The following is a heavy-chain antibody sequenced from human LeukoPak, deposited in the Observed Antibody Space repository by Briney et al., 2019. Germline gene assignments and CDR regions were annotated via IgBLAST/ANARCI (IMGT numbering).Heavy chain of an antibody. V-gene: IGHV4-39*01. J-gene: IGHJ6*04. CDR1: GGSITSNDYY. CDR2: IYYSGST. D-gene: IGHD3-10*02. Sequence: SETLSLTCTVSGGSITSNDYYWGWIRQPPGKGLEWIGTIYYSGSTYYIPSLKSRLTISLDTSKNQFSLKLSSVSAADTAVYYCAELGITMIGGVWGKGTTVTISS. CDR3: AELGITMIGGV.